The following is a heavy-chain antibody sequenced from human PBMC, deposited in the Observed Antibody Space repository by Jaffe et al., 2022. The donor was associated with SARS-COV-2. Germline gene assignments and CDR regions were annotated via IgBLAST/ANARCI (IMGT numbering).Heavy chain of an antibody. J-gene: IGHJ6*02. Sequence: QVQLVESGGGVVQPGRSLRLSCAASGFTFSSYGMHWVRQAPGKGLEWVAVIWYDGSNKYYADSVKGRFTISRDNSKNTLYLQMNSLRAEDTAVYYCARALLTGVYHGVDVWGQGTTVTVSS. D-gene: IGHD2-15*01. CDR1: GFTFSSYG. CDR2: IWYDGSNK. CDR3: ARALLTGVYHGVDV. V-gene: IGHV3-33*01.